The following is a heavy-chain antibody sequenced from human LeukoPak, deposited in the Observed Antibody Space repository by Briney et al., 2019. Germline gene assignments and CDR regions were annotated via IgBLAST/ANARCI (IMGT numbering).Heavy chain of an antibody. CDR3: ARGNTAIVSWFDP. D-gene: IGHD5-18*01. V-gene: IGHV5-10-1*01. CDR1: GYSFTSYW. CDR2: IDSSDSYN. J-gene: IGHJ5*02. Sequence: GEALQSSCKGSGYSFTSYWISWGRQMPGKGLEGMGRIDSSDSYNNYSPSFQPHLTISAHKSISTAYLQWSSLKASDTAMYYCARGNTAIVSWFDPCGQGTLFTVSS.